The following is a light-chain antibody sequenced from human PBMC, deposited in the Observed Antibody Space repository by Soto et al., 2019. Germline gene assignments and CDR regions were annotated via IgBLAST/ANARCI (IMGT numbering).Light chain of an antibody. CDR1: SGDIGTYNL. V-gene: IGLV2-23*02. J-gene: IGLJ2*01. CDR2: EVN. Sequence: QSALTQPASVSGSPGQSITISCTGTSGDIGTYNLVSWYQQHPGRAPKLFIFEVNKRPSGVSNRFSGSKSGNSASLAISGLQADDEADYHCCSYAGRSTVICGGGTQLTVL. CDR3: CSYAGRSTVI.